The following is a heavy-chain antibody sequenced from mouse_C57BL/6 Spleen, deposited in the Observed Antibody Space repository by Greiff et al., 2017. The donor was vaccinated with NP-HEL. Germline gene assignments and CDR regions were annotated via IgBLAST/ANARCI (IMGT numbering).Heavy chain of an antibody. Sequence: QVQLQQSGAELMKPGASVKLSCKATGYTFTGYWIEWVKQRPGHGLEWIGEILPGSGSTNYNEKFKGKATFTADKSSNTAYMQLCSLTAEDSAINSCARRGGNNDNAKDYWGQGTSVTVSS. CDR3: ARRGGNNDNAKDY. J-gene: IGHJ4*01. CDR1: GYTFTGYW. CDR2: ILPGSGST. D-gene: IGHD5-2*01. V-gene: IGHV1-9*01.